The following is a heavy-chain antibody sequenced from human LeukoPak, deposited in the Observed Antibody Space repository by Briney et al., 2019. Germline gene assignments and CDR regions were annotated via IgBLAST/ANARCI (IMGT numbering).Heavy chain of an antibody. CDR1: GYRFTSYW. CDR3: ARQYCSSTSCYLDY. D-gene: IGHD2-2*01. J-gene: IGHJ4*02. V-gene: IGHV5-51*01. CDR2: IYPGDSDT. Sequence: GGSLEISCKGFGYRFTSYWIGWVRQVAGEGLEWVGIIYPGDSDTRYSPSFQGQVTISADKSISTAYLQWSSLKASDTAMYYCARQYCSSTSCYLDYWGQGTLVTVSS.